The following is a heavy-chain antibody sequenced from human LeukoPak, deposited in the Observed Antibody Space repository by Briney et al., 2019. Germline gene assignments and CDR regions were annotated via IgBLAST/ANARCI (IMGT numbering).Heavy chain of an antibody. CDR2: IYYSGST. CDR3: ARRPRGYSGKHDCYFDY. CDR1: GGSMRNYY. J-gene: IGHJ4*02. V-gene: IGHV4-59*01. Sequence: SETLSLTCTVSGGSMRNYYWNWIRQPPGMGLEWIGYIYYSGSTNYNPSLESRVTISVDTSRNQFSLRLSSVTAADTAVYYCARRPRGYSGKHDCYFDYWGQGTLVTVSS. D-gene: IGHD5-12*01.